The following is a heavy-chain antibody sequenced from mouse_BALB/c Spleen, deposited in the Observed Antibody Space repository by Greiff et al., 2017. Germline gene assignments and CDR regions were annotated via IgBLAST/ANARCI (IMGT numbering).Heavy chain of an antibody. CDR3: ARRGVITTVVEAMDY. CDR2: INPSSGYT. CDR1: GYTFTSYT. J-gene: IGHJ4*01. V-gene: IGHV1S26*01. Sequence: QVQLQQSGAELVKPGASVKMSCKASGYTFTSYTMHWVKQRPGQGLEWIGYINPSSGYTNYNQKFKDKATLTADKSSSTAYMQLSSLTSEDSAVYYCARRGVITTVVEAMDYWGQGTSVTVSS. D-gene: IGHD1-1*01.